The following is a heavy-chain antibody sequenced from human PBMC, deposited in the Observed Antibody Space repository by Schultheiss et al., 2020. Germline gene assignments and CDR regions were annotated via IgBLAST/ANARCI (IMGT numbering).Heavy chain of an antibody. D-gene: IGHD4-17*01. J-gene: IGHJ4*02. CDR2: IYYSGST. CDR1: GGSISSGGYY. CDR3: ARERQSYEYGEYVYFDF. Sequence: SETLSLTCTVSGGSISSGGYYWSWIRQHPGKGLEWIGYIYYSGSTYYNPSLKSRVTISVDTSKNQFSLKLSSVTAADTAVYYCARERQSYEYGEYVYFDFWGQGTLVTVSS. V-gene: IGHV4-31*03.